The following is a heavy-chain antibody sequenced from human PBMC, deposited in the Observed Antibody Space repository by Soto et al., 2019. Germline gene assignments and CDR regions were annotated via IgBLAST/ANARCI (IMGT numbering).Heavy chain of an antibody. D-gene: IGHD3-10*01. CDR3: ARAGPRRFGELALDY. Sequence: GGSLRLSCAASGFTFSSYWMHWVRQAPGKGLVWVSRINSDGSSTSYADSVKGRFTISRDNAKNTLYLQMNSLRAEDTAVYYCARAGPRRFGELALDYWGQGTLVTVSS. CDR1: GFTFSSYW. CDR2: INSDGSST. J-gene: IGHJ4*02. V-gene: IGHV3-74*01.